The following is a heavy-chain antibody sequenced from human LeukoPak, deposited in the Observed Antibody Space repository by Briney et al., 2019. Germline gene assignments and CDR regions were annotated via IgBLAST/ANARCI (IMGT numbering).Heavy chain of an antibody. J-gene: IGHJ4*02. CDR2: INPNSGHA. D-gene: IGHD3-16*02. V-gene: IGHV1-8*01. CDR3: ARGGFDVWGNYRPDY. Sequence: ASVKVCCKASGYSFTCYDINWVRQAAGQGLEWMGWINPNSGHAGLARKFQGRVTVTRDISIDTAYMEVDTLKSEDTAVYYCARGGFDVWGNYRPDYWGQGTPVTVSP. CDR1: GYSFTCYD.